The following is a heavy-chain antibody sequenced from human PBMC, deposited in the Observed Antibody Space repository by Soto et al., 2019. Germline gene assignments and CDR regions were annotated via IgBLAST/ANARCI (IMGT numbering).Heavy chain of an antibody. D-gene: IGHD2-15*01. CDR2: IYYSGST. J-gene: IGHJ6*03. V-gene: IGHV4-59*08. CDR1: GGSISSYY. Sequence: PSETLSLTCTVPGGSISSYYWCWIRQLPGKGLEWIGYIYYSGSTNYNPSLKSRVTISVDTSKNQFSLKLSSVTAADTAVYYCSRLQGYCSGCSCYYYYMYVWGKGTTVTVS. CDR3: SRLQGYCSGCSCYYYYMYV.